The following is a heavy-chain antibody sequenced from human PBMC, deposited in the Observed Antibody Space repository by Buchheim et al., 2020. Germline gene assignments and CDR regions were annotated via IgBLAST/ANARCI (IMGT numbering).Heavy chain of an antibody. CDR1: GFTVSSNY. V-gene: IGHV3-66*01. D-gene: IGHD3-3*01. CDR3: ARDLRITIFGVPNWYGMDV. CDR2: IYSGGST. J-gene: IGHJ6*02. Sequence: EVQLVESGGGLVQPGGSLRLSCAASGFTVSSNYMSWVRQAPGKGLEWVSVIYSGGSTYYADSVKGRFTISRDNSKNPLYLQMNSLRAEDTAVYYCARDLRITIFGVPNWYGMDVWCQGTT.